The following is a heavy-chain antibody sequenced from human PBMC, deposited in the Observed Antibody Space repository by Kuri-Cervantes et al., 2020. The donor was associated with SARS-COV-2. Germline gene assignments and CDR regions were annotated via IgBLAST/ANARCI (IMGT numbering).Heavy chain of an antibody. V-gene: IGHV1-46*01. CDR3: ARVGYDYFPNFDY. J-gene: IGHJ4*02. CDR2: INPSGGST. Sequence: ASVKVSCKASGGTFSSYAISWVRQAPGQGLEWMGIINPSGGSTSYAQKFQGRVTMTRNTSISTAYMELSSLRSEDTAVYYCARVGYDYFPNFDYWGQGTLVTVSS. CDR1: GGTFSSYA. D-gene: IGHD5-12*01.